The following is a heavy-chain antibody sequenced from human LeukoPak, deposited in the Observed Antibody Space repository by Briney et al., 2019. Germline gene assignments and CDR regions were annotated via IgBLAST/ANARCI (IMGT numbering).Heavy chain of an antibody. CDR3: ARVPRRGLVVVAAPYYYYMDV. J-gene: IGHJ6*03. V-gene: IGHV1-2*02. D-gene: IGHD2-15*01. CDR2: INPNSGGT. Sequence: ASVKVSCKASGYTFTGYYMHWVRQAPGQGLEWMGWINPNSGGTNYAQKFQGRVTMTRDTSISTAYMELSRLRSDDAAVYYCARVPRRGLVVVAAPYYYYMDVWGKGTTVTVSS. CDR1: GYTFTGYY.